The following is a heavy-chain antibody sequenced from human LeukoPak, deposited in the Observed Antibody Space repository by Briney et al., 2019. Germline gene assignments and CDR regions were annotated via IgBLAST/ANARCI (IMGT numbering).Heavy chain of an antibody. Sequence: SETLSLTCAGYGWSFSGYSWTWIRQPPGKGLEWRVEINHGGSTNYNPSLKSRVTISVDTSKNQFSLHLNSVTAADTAVYYCARGRYCGSTSCPPGPYWGQGTLVTVSS. CDR1: GWSFSGYS. J-gene: IGHJ4*02. CDR3: ARGRYCGSTSCPPGPY. D-gene: IGHD2-2*01. V-gene: IGHV4-34*01. CDR2: INHGGST.